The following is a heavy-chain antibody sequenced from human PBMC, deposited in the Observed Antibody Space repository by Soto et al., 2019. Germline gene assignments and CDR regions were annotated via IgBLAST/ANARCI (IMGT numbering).Heavy chain of an antibody. V-gene: IGHV3-53*01. CDR2: IYSGGSK. D-gene: IGHD1-26*01. J-gene: IGHJ6*02. CDR3: AREWELPNYYGMDV. CDR1: GFTVSSNY. Sequence: EVQLVESGGGWIQPGGSLRLSCAASGFTVSSNYMSWVRQAPGKGLEWVSVIYSGGSKYYADSVKCRFTISRDNSKDTVHLQMNSMGAEDTAVYYCAREWELPNYYGMDVWGQGTTVTVSS.